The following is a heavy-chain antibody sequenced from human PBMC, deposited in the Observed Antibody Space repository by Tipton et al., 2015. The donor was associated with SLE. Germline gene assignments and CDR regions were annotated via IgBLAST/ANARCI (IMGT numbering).Heavy chain of an antibody. V-gene: IGHV4-59*01. J-gene: IGHJ5*02. CDR3: ARSTDQNWFDP. Sequence: LRLSCTVSDGSINTYYWSWIRQPPGKGLEWIGYISYSGSTNYNPSLKSRVTISVDTSENQFSLRLSSVTAADTAVYYCARSTDQNWFDPWGQGTLVTVSS. CDR2: ISYSGST. D-gene: IGHD2-2*01. CDR1: DGSINTYY.